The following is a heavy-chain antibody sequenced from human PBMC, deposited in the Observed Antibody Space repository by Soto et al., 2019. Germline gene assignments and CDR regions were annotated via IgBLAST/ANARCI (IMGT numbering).Heavy chain of an antibody. D-gene: IGHD2-21*01. J-gene: IGHJ6*02. Sequence: ASVKVSCKASGGTFSSYAMSCVRQAPGQGLEWMGGIIPIFGTANYAQKFQGRVTVTADESTSTAYMELNSLRAEDTAVYYCAKEDVAYGPEYYYYYGMDVWGQGTTVTVSS. CDR1: GGTFSSYA. CDR2: IIPIFGTA. CDR3: AKEDVAYGPEYYYYYGMDV. V-gene: IGHV1-69*13.